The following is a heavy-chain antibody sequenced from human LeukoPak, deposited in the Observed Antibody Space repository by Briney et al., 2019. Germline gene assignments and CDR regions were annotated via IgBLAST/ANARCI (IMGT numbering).Heavy chain of an antibody. Sequence: LRLSCAASGITFSSYAMSWVRQPPGKGLEWIGYIYYSGSTYYNPSLKSRVTISVDTSKNQFSLKLSSVTAADTAVYYCASLLWPDAFDIRGQGTMVTVSP. J-gene: IGHJ3*02. CDR2: IYYSGST. CDR3: ASLLWPDAFDI. V-gene: IGHV4-30-4*08. CDR1: GITFSSYA. D-gene: IGHD3-10*01.